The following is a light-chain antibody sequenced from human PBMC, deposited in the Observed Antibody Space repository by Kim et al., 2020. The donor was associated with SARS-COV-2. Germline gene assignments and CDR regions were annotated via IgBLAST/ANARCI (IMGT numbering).Light chain of an antibody. V-gene: IGKV1-17*03. J-gene: IGKJ2*01. CDR3: LQHNSFPYT. CDR2: GAS. Sequence: SKSVGDRVTITCRASQGVSNYVAWFQQKPGKVPKRLICGASSLESGVPSRFSGSGYGTEFTLTISGLQPEDFATYYCLQHNSFPYTFGQGTKLEI. CDR1: QGVSNY.